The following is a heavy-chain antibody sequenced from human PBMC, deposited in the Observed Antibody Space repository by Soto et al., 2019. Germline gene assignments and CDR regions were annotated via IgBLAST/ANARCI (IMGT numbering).Heavy chain of an antibody. Sequence: SLKISCKGSGYSFTSYWIGWVRQMPGKGLEWMGIIYPGDSDTRYSPSFQGQVTISADKSISTAYLQWSSLKASDTAMYYCAKGPVLRFLEWLSGPDYWGQGTLVTVSS. CDR3: AKGPVLRFLEWLSGPDY. CDR2: IYPGDSDT. D-gene: IGHD3-3*01. J-gene: IGHJ4*02. CDR1: GYSFTSYW. V-gene: IGHV5-51*01.